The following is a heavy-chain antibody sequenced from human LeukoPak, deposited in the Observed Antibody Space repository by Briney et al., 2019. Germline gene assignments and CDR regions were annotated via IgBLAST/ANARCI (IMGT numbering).Heavy chain of an antibody. D-gene: IGHD3-22*01. CDR3: AKTHFQITMIVVPTPREAFDI. J-gene: IGHJ3*02. Sequence: AGGSLRLSCAASGFTFSSYGMHWVRQAPGKGLEWVAFIRYDGSNKYYADSVKGRFTISRDNSKNTLYLQMNSLRAEDTAVYYCAKTHFQITMIVVPTPREAFDIWGQGTMVTVSS. V-gene: IGHV3-30*02. CDR2: IRYDGSNK. CDR1: GFTFSSYG.